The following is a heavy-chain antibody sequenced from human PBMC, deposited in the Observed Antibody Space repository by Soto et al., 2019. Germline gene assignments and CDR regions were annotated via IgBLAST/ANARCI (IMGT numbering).Heavy chain of an antibody. V-gene: IGHV5-51*01. CDR1: GYSFTSYW. CDR2: IYPGDSDP. Sequence: GESLKISCTGSGYSFTSYWIGWVRQMPGKGLEWMGIIYPGDSDPRYSPSFQGQVTISADKSTGTAYLQWNSLKASDTAMYYCARHKSSSWNPDYYSYYGMDVWGQGTTVTVSS. D-gene: IGHD1-1*01. J-gene: IGHJ6*02. CDR3: ARHKSSSWNPDYYSYYGMDV.